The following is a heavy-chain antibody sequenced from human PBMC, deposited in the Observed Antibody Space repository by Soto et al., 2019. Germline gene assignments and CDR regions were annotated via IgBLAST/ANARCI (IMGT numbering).Heavy chain of an antibody. Sequence: LSLTCTVSGGSISSYYWSWIRRPPGKGLEWIGYIYNSGSTHSNPSLQSRVTISVDTSKNQFSLKLSSVTAADTGIYYCARARITMVREVIKYNMDVWGQGTTVTVSS. J-gene: IGHJ6*02. V-gene: IGHV4-59*01. CDR1: GGSISSYY. CDR2: IYNSGST. CDR3: ARARITMVREVIKYNMDV. D-gene: IGHD3-10*01.